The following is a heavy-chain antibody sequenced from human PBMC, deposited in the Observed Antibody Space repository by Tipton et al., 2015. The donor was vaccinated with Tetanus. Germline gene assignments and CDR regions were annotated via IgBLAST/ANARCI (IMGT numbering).Heavy chain of an antibody. J-gene: IGHJ5*02. Sequence: QLVQSGAEVGKPGESLKISCQGSGYNFSHYSIGWVRQLPGRGLEWMGIIYPGDSDATYSPSFQGQVTISLDKSISTAYLQWSSLKASDPAIYFCARLPKHYSASGSTWGQGTQVTVSS. CDR2: IYPGDSDA. CDR1: GYNFSHYS. CDR3: ARLPKHYSASGST. D-gene: IGHD3-10*01. V-gene: IGHV5-51*01.